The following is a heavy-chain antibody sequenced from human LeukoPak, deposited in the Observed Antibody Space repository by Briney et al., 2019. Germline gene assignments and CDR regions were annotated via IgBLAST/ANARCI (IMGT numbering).Heavy chain of an antibody. CDR1: GFTFSSYS. Sequence: GGSLRLSCAASGFTFSSYSMNWVRQAPGKGLKWVSSISSSSSYIYYADSVKGRFTISRDNAKNSLYLQMNSLRAEDTAVYYCARGCGWYYYFDYWGQGTLVTVSS. CDR3: ARGCGWYYYFDY. CDR2: ISSSSSYI. V-gene: IGHV3-21*01. J-gene: IGHJ4*02. D-gene: IGHD6-19*01.